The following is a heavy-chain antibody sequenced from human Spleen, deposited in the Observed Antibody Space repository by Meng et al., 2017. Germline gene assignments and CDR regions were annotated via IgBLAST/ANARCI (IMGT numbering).Heavy chain of an antibody. CDR2: IDIDGSIT. CDR3: ARDLGGIFAY. J-gene: IGHJ4*02. D-gene: IGHD6-13*01. CDR1: GLTFSGYW. V-gene: IGHV3-74*01. Sequence: GESLKISCVASGLTFSGYWMHWVRQDPGKGLVWVSRIDIDGSITSYADSVKGRFTISRDNAKNTLYLQMNSLRAEDTAVYYCARDLGGIFAYWGQGAPVTVSS.